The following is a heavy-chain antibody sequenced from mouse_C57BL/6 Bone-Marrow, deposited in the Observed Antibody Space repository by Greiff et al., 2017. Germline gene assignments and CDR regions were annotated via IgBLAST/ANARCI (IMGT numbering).Heavy chain of an antibody. CDR2: IYPGSGST. Sequence: VQLQQPGAELVKPGASVKMSCKASGYTFTSYWITWVKQRPGQGLEWIGDIYPGSGSTNYNEKFKSKATLTVDTSSSTAYMQLSSLTSEDSAVYYCERYGSSYWYFDVWGTGTTVTVSS. CDR1: GYTFTSYW. J-gene: IGHJ1*03. D-gene: IGHD1-1*01. CDR3: ERYGSSYWYFDV. V-gene: IGHV1-55*01.